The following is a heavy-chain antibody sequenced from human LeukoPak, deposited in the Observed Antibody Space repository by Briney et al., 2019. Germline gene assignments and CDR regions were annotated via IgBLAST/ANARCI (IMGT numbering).Heavy chain of an antibody. Sequence: GASVKVSCKASGGTFSSYAISWVRQAPGQGLEWMGGIIPIFGTANYAQKFQGRVTITTDESTSTAYMELSSLRSEDTAVYYCARASWNYDFWSGYYTGGYYYMDVWGKGTTVTVSS. CDR3: ARASWNYDFWSGYYTGGYYYMDV. CDR2: IIPIFGTA. V-gene: IGHV1-69*05. CDR1: GGTFSSYA. D-gene: IGHD3-3*01. J-gene: IGHJ6*03.